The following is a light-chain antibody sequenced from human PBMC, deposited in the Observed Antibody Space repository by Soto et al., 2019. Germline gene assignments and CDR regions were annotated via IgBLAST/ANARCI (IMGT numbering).Light chain of an antibody. CDR2: AAS. CDR3: QQYNNWPRT. Sequence: DNQLPQSPASLCASVGDRVTITCRASQSIRNFLNWYQQKAGKAPQLLIYAASTLQSGVPARFSGSGSGTEFTLTINSLQSEDFAVYYCQQYNNWPRTSGQGTNVDIK. J-gene: IGKJ1*01. V-gene: IGKV1-39*01. CDR1: QSIRNF.